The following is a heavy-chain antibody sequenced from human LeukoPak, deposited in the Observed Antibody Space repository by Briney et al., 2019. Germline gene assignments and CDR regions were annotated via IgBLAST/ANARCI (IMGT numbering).Heavy chain of an antibody. Sequence: SVKVSCKASGGTFSSYAISWVRQAPGQGLEWMGRIIPILGIAHYAQKFQGRVTITADKSTSTAYMELSSLRSEDTAVYYCARDPDSSSWYSWFDPWGQGTLVTVSS. CDR3: ARDPDSSSWYSWFDP. J-gene: IGHJ5*02. CDR1: GGTFSSYA. V-gene: IGHV1-69*04. CDR2: IIPILGIA. D-gene: IGHD6-13*01.